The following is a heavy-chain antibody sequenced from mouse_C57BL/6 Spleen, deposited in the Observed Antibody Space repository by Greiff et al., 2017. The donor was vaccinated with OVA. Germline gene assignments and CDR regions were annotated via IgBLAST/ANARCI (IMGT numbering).Heavy chain of an antibody. J-gene: IGHJ4*01. CDR1: GYTFTDYE. Sequence: VKLMESGAELVRPGASVTLSCKASGYTFTDYEMHWVKQTPVHGLEWIGAIDPETGGTAYNQKFKGKAILTADKSSSTAYMELRSLTSEDSAVYYCTRPPYAMDYWGQGTSVTVSS. CDR2: IDPETGGT. V-gene: IGHV1-15*01. CDR3: TRPPYAMDY.